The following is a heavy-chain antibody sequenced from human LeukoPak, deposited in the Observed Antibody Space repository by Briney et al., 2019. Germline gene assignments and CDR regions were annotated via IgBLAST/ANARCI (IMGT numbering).Heavy chain of an antibody. CDR3: ARVGITMVRGVIITPYYYYYGMDV. D-gene: IGHD3-10*01. J-gene: IGHJ6*02. CDR1: GFTFSSYE. CDR2: ISSSGSTI. Sequence: GGSLRPSCAASGFTFSSYEMNWVRQAPGKGLEWVSYISSSGSTIYYADSVKGRFTISRDNAKNSLYLQMNSLRAEDTAVYYCARVGITMVRGVIITPYYYYYGMDVWGQGTAVTVSS. V-gene: IGHV3-48*03.